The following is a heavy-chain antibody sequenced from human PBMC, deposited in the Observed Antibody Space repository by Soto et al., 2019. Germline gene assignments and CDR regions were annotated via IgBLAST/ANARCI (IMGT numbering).Heavy chain of an antibody. J-gene: IGHJ3*02. V-gene: IGHV4-59*01. Sequence: SETLSLTCTVSGGSISSYYWSWIRQPPGKGLEWIGYIYYSGSTNYNPSLKSRVTISVDTSKNQFSLKLSSVTAADTAVYYCARDLNPRGAFDIWGQGTMVTVSS. CDR2: IYYSGST. CDR3: ARDLNPRGAFDI. CDR1: GGSISSYY.